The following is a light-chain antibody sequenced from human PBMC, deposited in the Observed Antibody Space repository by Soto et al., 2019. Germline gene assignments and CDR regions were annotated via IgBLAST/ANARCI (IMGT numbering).Light chain of an antibody. Sequence: EIVLTQSPGTLSLSPGVRATLSCRASQSVYNNYLAWYQQKPGQAPRLLIYGASSRATGIPDRFGGSGSGADFTLTISRLEPEDFAVYYCQHYGSSLTFGPGTKVDIK. CDR1: QSVYNNY. V-gene: IGKV3-20*01. CDR2: GAS. CDR3: QHYGSSLT. J-gene: IGKJ3*01.